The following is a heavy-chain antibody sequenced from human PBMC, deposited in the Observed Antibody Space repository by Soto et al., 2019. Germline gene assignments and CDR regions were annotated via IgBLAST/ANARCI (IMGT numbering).Heavy chain of an antibody. CDR2: INTEGSNT. V-gene: IGHV3-74*01. Sequence: EVQLVESGGGLVQPGGSLRLSCAASGFTFSTYWMFWVRQAPGKGLMWAARINTEGSNTTYTDSMKGRFTISRDNAKSTHYLQMNRLRAEDTAVYYCASDSGISYGDGYFDYWGQGTLVTVSS. J-gene: IGHJ4*02. CDR1: GFTFSTYW. CDR3: ASDSGISYGDGYFDY. D-gene: IGHD1-26*01.